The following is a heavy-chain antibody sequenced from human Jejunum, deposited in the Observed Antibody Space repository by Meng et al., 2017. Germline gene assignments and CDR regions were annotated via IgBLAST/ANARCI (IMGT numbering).Heavy chain of an antibody. V-gene: IGHV3-23*01. J-gene: IGHJ4*02. CDR1: GFTFSSYA. CDR3: ARGQSTYYYDTSGYYSAY. Sequence: GESLKISCAASGFTFSSYATSWIRQAPGKGLEWVSAISASGGSTYSADSVRGRFTISRDNSNLYLQMNSLRAEDTALYYCARGQSTYYYDTSGYYSAYWGQGTLVTVSS. CDR2: ISASGGST. D-gene: IGHD3-22*01.